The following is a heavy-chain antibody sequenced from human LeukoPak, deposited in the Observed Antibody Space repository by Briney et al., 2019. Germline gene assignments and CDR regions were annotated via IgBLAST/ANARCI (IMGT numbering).Heavy chain of an antibody. CDR3: AKALGPYGGNSISPSE. CDR1: GFTFRNYG. CDR2: IRYDGSNK. Sequence: GGSLRLSCAASGFTFRNYGLHWVRQAPGKGLEWVPFIRYDGSNKYYADSVEGRFTISRDNCKNTLYLQMNSLRAEDTAVYYCAKALGPYGGNSISPSEWGQGTLVTVSS. J-gene: IGHJ4*02. V-gene: IGHV3-30*02. D-gene: IGHD4-23*01.